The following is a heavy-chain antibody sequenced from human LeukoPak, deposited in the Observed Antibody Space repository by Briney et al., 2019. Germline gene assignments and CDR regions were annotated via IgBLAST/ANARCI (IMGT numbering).Heavy chain of an antibody. CDR3: ARHQTGLLYYGSGSHTAAFNL. V-gene: IGHV4-39*01. CDR1: GGSISSSSYY. CDR2: FFFPGNT. D-gene: IGHD3-10*01. J-gene: IGHJ3*01. Sequence: SETLSLTCTVSGGSISSSSYYWGWIRQPPGKGLEWVGSFFFPGNTFYNPSLKSRVTISVDTSKNQFSLTLSSVTAADTAVYYCARHQTGLLYYGSGSHTAAFNLWGQGTRVTVSS.